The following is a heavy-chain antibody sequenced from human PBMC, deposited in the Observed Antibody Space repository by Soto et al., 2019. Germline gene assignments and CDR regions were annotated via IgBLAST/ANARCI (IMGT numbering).Heavy chain of an antibody. J-gene: IGHJ4*02. D-gene: IGHD4-17*01. V-gene: IGHV4-39*01. CDR1: GGSISSSSYY. Sequence: SETLSLTCTVSGGSISSSSYYWGWIRQPPGKGLEWIGGIYYSGSTYYNPSLKSRVTISVDTSKNQFSLKLSSVTAADTAVYYCARLMMTTVSNFDYWGQGTLVTVSS. CDR2: IYYSGST. CDR3: ARLMMTTVSNFDY.